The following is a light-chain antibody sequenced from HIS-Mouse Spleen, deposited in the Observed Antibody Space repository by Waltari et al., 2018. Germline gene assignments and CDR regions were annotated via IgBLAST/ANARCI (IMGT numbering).Light chain of an antibody. CDR1: QGISSY. V-gene: IGKV1-9*01. Sequence: DIQLTQSPSFLSASVGDRVTITCRASQGISSYLACYPQKPGKAPKVLIYAASTFQSGVPSRFDGSGSGTEFTLTISSLQPEDFATYYCQQLNSYPPTFGQGTKVEIK. CDR3: QQLNSYPPT. J-gene: IGKJ1*01. CDR2: AAS.